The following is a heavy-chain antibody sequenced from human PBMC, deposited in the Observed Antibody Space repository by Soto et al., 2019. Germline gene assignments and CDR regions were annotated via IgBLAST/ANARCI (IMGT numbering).Heavy chain of an antibody. D-gene: IGHD4-17*01. Sequence: GASVKVSCKASGYTFTSYGISWVRQAPGQGLEWMGWISAYNGNTNYAQKLQGRVTMTTDTSTSTAYMELRSLRSDDTAVYYCARDYGDYPALLYYYYGMDVWGQGTTVTVSS. J-gene: IGHJ6*02. CDR1: GYTFTSYG. CDR3: ARDYGDYPALLYYYYGMDV. V-gene: IGHV1-18*04. CDR2: ISAYNGNT.